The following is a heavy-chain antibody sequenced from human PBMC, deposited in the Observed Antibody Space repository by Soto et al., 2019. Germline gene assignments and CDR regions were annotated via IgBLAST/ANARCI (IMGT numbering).Heavy chain of an antibody. CDR3: ATNYAYYYYYGMDV. CDR1: GCSISSSSYY. Sequence: PSETLSLPCPVSGCSISSSSYYWGWIRQPPGKGLEWIGSIYYSGSTYYNPSLKSRVTISVDTSKNQFSLKLSSVTAADTAVYYCATNYAYYYYYGMDVWGQGTTVTVSS. CDR2: IYYSGST. J-gene: IGHJ6*02. V-gene: IGHV4-39*01. D-gene: IGHD4-4*01.